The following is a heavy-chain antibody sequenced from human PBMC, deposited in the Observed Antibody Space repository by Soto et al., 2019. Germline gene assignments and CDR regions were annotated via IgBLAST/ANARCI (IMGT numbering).Heavy chain of an antibody. CDR3: AKGGYCSGGSCYPAEYFQH. J-gene: IGHJ1*01. D-gene: IGHD2-15*01. V-gene: IGHV3-23*01. CDR1: GFTFSSYA. Sequence: PGGSLRLSCAASGFTFSSYAMSWVRQAPGKGLEWVSAISGSGGSTYYADSVKGRFTISRDNSKNTLYLQMNSLRAEDTAVYYCAKGGYCSGGSCYPAEYFQHWGQGTLVTVSS. CDR2: ISGSGGST.